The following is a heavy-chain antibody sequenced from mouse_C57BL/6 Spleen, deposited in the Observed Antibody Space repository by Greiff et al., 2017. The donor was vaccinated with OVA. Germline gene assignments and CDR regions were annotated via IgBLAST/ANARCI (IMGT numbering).Heavy chain of an antibody. V-gene: IGHV5-9*01. D-gene: IGHD1-1*01. CDR3: ARHESATVWYFDV. CDR1: GFTFSSYT. CDR2: ISGGGGNT. J-gene: IGHJ1*03. Sequence: EVQGVESGGGLVKPGGSLKLSCAASGFTFSSYTMSWVRQTPEKRLEWVATISGGGGNTYYPDSVKGRFTISRDNAKNTLYLQMSNLRSEDTALYYCARHESATVWYFDVWGTGTTVTVSS.